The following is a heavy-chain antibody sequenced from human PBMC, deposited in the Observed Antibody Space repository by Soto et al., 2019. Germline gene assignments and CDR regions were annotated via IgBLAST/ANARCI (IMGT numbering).Heavy chain of an antibody. J-gene: IGHJ6*02. Sequence: PSETLSLTCTVSCGSISSYYWSWIRQPAGKGLEWIGRIYTSGSTNYNPSLKSRVTMSVDTSKNQFSLKLSSVTAADTAVYYCASGLWFGEFGSNYYGMDVWGQGTTVTVSS. CDR3: ASGLWFGEFGSNYYGMDV. CDR2: IYTSGST. V-gene: IGHV4-4*07. CDR1: CGSISSYY. D-gene: IGHD3-10*01.